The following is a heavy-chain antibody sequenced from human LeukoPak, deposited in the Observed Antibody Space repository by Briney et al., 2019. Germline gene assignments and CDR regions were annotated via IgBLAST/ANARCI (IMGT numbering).Heavy chain of an antibody. CDR2: ISRRDDYT. CDR1: GFAFSSYA. Sequence: PGGSLRLSCAASGFAFSSYAMSWVRQPPGKGLEWGSVISRRDDYTYSADSVKGRFTISRDNSKNTLYLQMNTLRAEDTAVYYCANDYRSGSFHDFWGQGTLVTVSS. V-gene: IGHV3-23*01. CDR3: ANDYRSGSFHDF. J-gene: IGHJ4*02. D-gene: IGHD3-10*01.